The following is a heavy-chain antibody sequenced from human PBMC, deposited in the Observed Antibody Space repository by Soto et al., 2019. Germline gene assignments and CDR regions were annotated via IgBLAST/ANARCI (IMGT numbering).Heavy chain of an antibody. D-gene: IGHD3-22*01. V-gene: IGHV3-30-3*01. Sequence: QVQLVESGGGVVQPGRSLRLSCAASGFTFSTFAMHWVRQAPGKGLDWVAVISYDGSNKYYADSVKGRFTISRDNSKNTLYLQVNSLRGEDTAVYYCARDPAGGSGHYYLFDYWGQGTLATVSS. CDR3: ARDPAGGSGHYYLFDY. CDR1: GFTFSTFA. J-gene: IGHJ4*02. CDR2: ISYDGSNK.